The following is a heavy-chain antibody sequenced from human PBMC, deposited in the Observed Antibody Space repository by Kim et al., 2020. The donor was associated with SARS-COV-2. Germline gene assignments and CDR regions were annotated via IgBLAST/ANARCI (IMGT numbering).Heavy chain of an antibody. Sequence: ASVKVSCKASGYTFTSFDMHWVRQAPGQGPEWMGCINPNTGNPTYAQSFPGRIIFSLDTSATTAYLQLSSLKADDTAVYYCARGSYDFWSGYYCYSYWSQ. V-gene: IGHV7-4-1*02. CDR3: ARGSYDFWSGYYCYSY. CDR2: INPNTGNP. J-gene: IGHJ4*02. CDR1: GYTFTSFD. D-gene: IGHD3-3*01.